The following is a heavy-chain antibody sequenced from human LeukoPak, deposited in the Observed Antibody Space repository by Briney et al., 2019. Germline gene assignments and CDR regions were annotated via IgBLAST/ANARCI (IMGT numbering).Heavy chain of an antibody. CDR1: GGSISSYY. Sequence: SETLSLTFTVSGGSISSYYWSWIRQPPGKGLEWIGYIYYSGSTNYNPSLKSRVTISVDTSKNQFSLKLSSVTAADTAVYYCARDVAYTSGWLFDYWGQGTLVTVSS. CDR2: IYYSGST. D-gene: IGHD6-19*01. CDR3: ARDVAYTSGWLFDY. V-gene: IGHV4-59*12. J-gene: IGHJ4*02.